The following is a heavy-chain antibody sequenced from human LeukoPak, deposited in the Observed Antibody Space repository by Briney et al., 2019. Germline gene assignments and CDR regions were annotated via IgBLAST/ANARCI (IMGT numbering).Heavy chain of an antibody. V-gene: IGHV1-2*02. D-gene: IGHD3-10*01. J-gene: IGHJ4*02. CDR2: INPNSGGT. CDR1: GYTVTGYH. Sequence: ASVKVSCNASGYTVTGYHMHWVRQAPGQGLEWMGWINPNSGGTNYAQKFQGRVTMTRDTSINTAYMELSRLRSDDTAVYYCAGDMVRGVILRRVLEYWGQGTLVTVSS. CDR3: AGDMVRGVILRRVLEY.